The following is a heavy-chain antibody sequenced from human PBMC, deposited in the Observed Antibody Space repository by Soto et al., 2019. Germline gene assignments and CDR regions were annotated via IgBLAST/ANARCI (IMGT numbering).Heavy chain of an antibody. D-gene: IGHD3-22*01. CDR3: ATSRYYYDSSGYYGFYYYYGMDV. CDR2: IIPIFGTA. CDR1: GGNFSSYA. Sequence: QVQLVQSGAEVKKPRSSVKVSCKASGGNFSSYAISWVRQAPGQGLEWMGGIIPIFGTANYDQKCQGRVTITAEESTSTADMELSSLRSEDTAVYYCATSRYYYDSSGYYGFYYYYGMDVWGQGTTVTVSS. J-gene: IGHJ6*02. V-gene: IGHV1-69*01.